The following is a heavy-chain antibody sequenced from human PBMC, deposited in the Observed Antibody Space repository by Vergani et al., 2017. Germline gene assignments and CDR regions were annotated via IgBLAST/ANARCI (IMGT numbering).Heavy chain of an antibody. D-gene: IGHD2-2*02. V-gene: IGHV3-23*01. CDR2: ISGSGGST. CDR3: AKVYCSSTTCYRNWFDP. Sequence: EVQLLESGGGLVLPGGSLRLSCAASGFTFSSYAMSWVRQAPGKGLEWVSTISGSGGSTYYADSVKGRFTISRDNSKNTLYLQMNSLRAEDTAVYYCAKVYCSSTTCYRNWFDPLGQGTLVTVSS. CDR1: GFTFSSYA. J-gene: IGHJ5*02.